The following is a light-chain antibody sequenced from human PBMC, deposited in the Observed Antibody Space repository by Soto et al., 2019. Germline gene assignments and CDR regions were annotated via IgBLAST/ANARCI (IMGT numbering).Light chain of an antibody. CDR1: SSDVGGYNY. V-gene: IGLV2-8*01. CDR2: DVI. Sequence: QSVLTQPPSASGSPGQSVTISCTGTSSDVGGYNYVSWYQQHPGKAPKLMIYDVIKRPLGVPDRFSGSKSGNMASLTVSGLQAEDEADYYCSSYVGGNTVIFGGGTQLTVL. J-gene: IGLJ2*01. CDR3: SSYVGGNTVI.